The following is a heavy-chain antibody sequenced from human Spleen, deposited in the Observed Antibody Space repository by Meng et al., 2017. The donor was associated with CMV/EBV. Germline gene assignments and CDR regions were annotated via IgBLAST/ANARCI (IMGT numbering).Heavy chain of an antibody. CDR1: GYSFTSYG. D-gene: IGHD3-16*02. J-gene: IGHJ6*02. Sequence: ASVKVSCKASGYSFTSYGITWVRQAPGRGLEWMGWISTYNGKTHYAQKFQGRVAMTTDTSTKTAYMELRSLGYDDTAVYYCARRIVPTYGMDVWGQGTTVTVSS. V-gene: IGHV1-18*01. CDR2: ISTYNGKT. CDR3: ARRIVPTYGMDV.